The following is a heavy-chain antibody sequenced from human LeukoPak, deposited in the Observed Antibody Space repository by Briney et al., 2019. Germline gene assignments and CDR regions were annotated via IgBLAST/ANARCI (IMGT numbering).Heavy chain of an antibody. CDR1: GYTFISYG. J-gene: IGHJ4*02. D-gene: IGHD4-17*01. Sequence: ASVKVSCKASGYTFISYGISWVRQAPGQGLEWMGWISAYSGDTNYAQKFQGRATMTTDTSTSTAYMELRSLSSDDTAVYYCARDVGDYACDYWGQGTLVTVSS. V-gene: IGHV1-18*01. CDR2: ISAYSGDT. CDR3: ARDVGDYACDY.